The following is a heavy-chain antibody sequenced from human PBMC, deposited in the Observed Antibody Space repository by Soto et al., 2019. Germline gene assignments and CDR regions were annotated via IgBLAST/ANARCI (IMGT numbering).Heavy chain of an antibody. CDR1: GYSFTSYW. Sequence: GESLKISCKGSGYSFTSYWIGWVRQMPGKGLEWMGIIYPGDSDTRYSPSFQGQVTISADKSISTAYLQWSSLKASDTAMYYCARTSGSYCGGDCYITWFDPWGQGTLVTVSS. CDR2: IYPGDSDT. CDR3: ARTSGSYCGGDCYITWFDP. V-gene: IGHV5-51*01. J-gene: IGHJ5*02. D-gene: IGHD2-21*02.